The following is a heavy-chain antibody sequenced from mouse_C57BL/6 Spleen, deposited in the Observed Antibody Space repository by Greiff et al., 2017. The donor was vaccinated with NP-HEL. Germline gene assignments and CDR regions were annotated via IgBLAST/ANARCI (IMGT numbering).Heavy chain of an antibody. CDR3: ARGNWGYFDY. CDR2: IYPGDGDT. CDR1: GYAFSSSW. D-gene: IGHD4-1*01. V-gene: IGHV1-82*01. J-gene: IGHJ2*01. Sequence: VKLQQSGPELVKPGASVKISCKASGYAFSSSWMNWVKQRPGKGLEWIGRIYPGDGDTNYNGKFKGKATLTADKSSSTAYMQLSSLTSEDSAVYFCARGNWGYFDYWGQGTTLTVSS.